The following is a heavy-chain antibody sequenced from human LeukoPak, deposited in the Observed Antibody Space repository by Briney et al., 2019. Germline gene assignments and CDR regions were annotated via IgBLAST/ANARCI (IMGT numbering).Heavy chain of an antibody. Sequence: ASVKVSCKASGYTFTSYYMHWVRQAPGQGLEWMGIINPSGGSTSYAQKFQGRVTMTRDTSTSTVYMELSSLRSEGTAVYYCARNGDAVTTSEGHSYWFDPWGQGTLVTVSS. J-gene: IGHJ5*02. D-gene: IGHD4-17*01. V-gene: IGHV1-46*01. CDR2: INPSGGST. CDR1: GYTFTSYY. CDR3: ARNGDAVTTSEGHSYWFDP.